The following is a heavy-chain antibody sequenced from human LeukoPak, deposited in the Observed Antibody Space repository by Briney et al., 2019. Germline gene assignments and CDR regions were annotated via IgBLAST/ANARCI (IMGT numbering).Heavy chain of an antibody. D-gene: IGHD2-2*01. CDR2: IYTSGST. CDR1: GGSISSGNYF. V-gene: IGHV4-61*02. Sequence: SETLSLTCTVSGGSISSGNYFWSWIRQPAGKGLEWIGRIYTSGSTNYNPSLKSRVTISVDTSKNQFSLKLSSVTAADTAVYYCARSPCSSTSCYHFDAFDIWGQGTMVTVSS. CDR3: ARSPCSSTSCYHFDAFDI. J-gene: IGHJ3*02.